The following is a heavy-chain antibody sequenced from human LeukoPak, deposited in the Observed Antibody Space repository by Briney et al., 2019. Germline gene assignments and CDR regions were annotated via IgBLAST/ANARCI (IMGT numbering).Heavy chain of an antibody. CDR2: IIPIFGTA. J-gene: IGHJ6*03. CDR3: ARVPTRGYSYGYGFRDYYYYMDV. Sequence: GASVKVSCKASGGTFSSYAISWVRQAPGQGLEWMGGIIPIFGTANYARKFQGRVTITTDESTSTVYMELSSLRSEDTAVYYCARVPTRGYSYGYGFRDYYYYMDVWGKGTTVTVSS. V-gene: IGHV1-69*05. D-gene: IGHD5-18*01. CDR1: GGTFSSYA.